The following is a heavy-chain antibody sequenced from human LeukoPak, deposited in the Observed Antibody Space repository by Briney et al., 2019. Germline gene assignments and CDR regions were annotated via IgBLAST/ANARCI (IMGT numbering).Heavy chain of an antibody. CDR2: IYTSGST. CDR1: GGSISRGTYF. Sequence: SQTLSLTCTVSGGSISRGTYFWTWIRQPAGKGLEWIGRIYTSGSTNYNPSLKSRVTISVDTSKNQFSLKLSSVTAADTAVYYCARRRVYYYYMDVWGKGTTVTISS. D-gene: IGHD3-3*01. J-gene: IGHJ6*03. CDR3: ARRRVYYYYMDV. V-gene: IGHV4-61*02.